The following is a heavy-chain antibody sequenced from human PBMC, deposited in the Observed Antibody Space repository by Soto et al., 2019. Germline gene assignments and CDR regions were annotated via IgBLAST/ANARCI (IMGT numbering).Heavy chain of an antibody. Sequence: PSETLSLTCTVSGGSISSCGYYWSWIRQHPGKGLEWIGYIYYSGSTYYNPSLKSRVTISVDTSKNQFSLKLSSVTAADTAVYYCASSVAGIPDWFDPWGQGTLVTVSS. CDR3: ASSVAGIPDWFDP. CDR2: IYYSGST. V-gene: IGHV4-31*03. J-gene: IGHJ5*02. D-gene: IGHD6-19*01. CDR1: GGSISSCGYY.